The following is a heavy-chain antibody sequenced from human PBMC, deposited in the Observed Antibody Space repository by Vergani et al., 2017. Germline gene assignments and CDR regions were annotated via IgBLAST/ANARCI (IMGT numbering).Heavy chain of an antibody. V-gene: IGHV1-46*03. Sequence: QVQLVQSGAEVKKPGASVKLSCKASGYTFTNYYIHWLRQAPGQGLEWMGIINPSGGSPNYAQRFQGRVSMTRDTSMSTIYMELSSLKSEDTAVYYCVRDPSKLGTHNYYYYYFDVWGKGTTVTVSS. CDR1: GYTFTNYY. CDR2: INPSGGSP. D-gene: IGHD7-27*01. CDR3: VRDPSKLGTHNYYYYYFDV. J-gene: IGHJ6*03.